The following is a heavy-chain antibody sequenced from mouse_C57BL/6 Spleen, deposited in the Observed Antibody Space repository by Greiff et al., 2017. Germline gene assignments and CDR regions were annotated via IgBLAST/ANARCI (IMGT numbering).Heavy chain of an antibody. CDR3: ARRGNWAMDY. CDR1: GFTFSDYY. J-gene: IGHJ4*01. V-gene: IGHV5-16*01. CDR2: INYDGSST. Sequence: DVKLVESEGGLVQPGSSMKLSCTASGFTFSDYYMAWVRQVPEKGLEWVANINYDGSSTYYLDSLKSRFIISRDNAKNILYLQMSSLKSEDTATYYCARRGNWAMDYWGQGTSVTVSS. D-gene: IGHD2-1*01.